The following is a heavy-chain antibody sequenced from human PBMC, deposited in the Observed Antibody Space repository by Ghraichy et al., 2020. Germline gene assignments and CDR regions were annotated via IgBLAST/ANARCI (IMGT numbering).Heavy chain of an antibody. Sequence: GGSLRLSCAASGFTFSSYSMNWVRQAPGKGLEWVSSISIISSYIYYADSVKGRFTISRDNAKNSLYLQMNSLRAEDTAVYYCARDPSVVTQPYYFGMDVWGQGTTVTVS. CDR1: GFTFSSYS. V-gene: IGHV3-21*01. CDR2: ISIISSYI. J-gene: IGHJ6*02. CDR3: ARDPSVVTQPYYFGMDV. D-gene: IGHD4-23*01.